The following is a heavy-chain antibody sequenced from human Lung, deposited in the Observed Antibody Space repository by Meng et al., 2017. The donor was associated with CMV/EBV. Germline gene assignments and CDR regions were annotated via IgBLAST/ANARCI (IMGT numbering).Heavy chain of an antibody. J-gene: IGHJ5*02. CDR3: ARGGNFDP. Sequence: QVQLVQTGSELKKPGASGKVSCKASGYTFSTYTINWVRQGHGRGLEWMGWISTNTGTPTYTQGFTGRFVFSLDTSVSTAYLQISSLKAEDTAVYYCARGGNFDPWGQGTLVTVSS. CDR2: ISTNTGTP. CDR1: GYTFSTYT. V-gene: IGHV7-4-1*02. D-gene: IGHD2/OR15-2a*01.